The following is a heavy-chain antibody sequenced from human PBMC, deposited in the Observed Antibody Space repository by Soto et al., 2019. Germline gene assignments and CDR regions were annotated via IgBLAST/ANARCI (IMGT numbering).Heavy chain of an antibody. J-gene: IGHJ6*03. CDR2: INVGTGNT. V-gene: IGHV1-3*01. D-gene: IGHD2-21*02. CDR1: GYIFTNYA. Sequence: ASVKVSCKASGYIFTNYAIHWVRQAPGQRLEWVGWINVGTGNTKYSQNFQGRVTITRDTSATTAYMELSSLRSEDTAVYYCARGAGYCSGDCWNDYYYSMDVCGQGPTVTVS. CDR3: ARGAGYCSGDCWNDYYYSMDV.